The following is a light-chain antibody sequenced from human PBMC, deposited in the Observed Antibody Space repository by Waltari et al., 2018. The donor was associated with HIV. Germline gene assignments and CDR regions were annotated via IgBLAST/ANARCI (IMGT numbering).Light chain of an antibody. V-gene: IGKV3-20*01. CDR2: GES. CDR3: QQFYRPPYT. Sequence: VTLSCRASQSVGSGYLAWYQQKPGQAPRLLTYGESSRATGIPDRFSGSGSKTDFTLTINRLEPEDFAVYYCQQFYRPPYTFGQGTKLEIK. J-gene: IGKJ2*01. CDR1: QSVGSGY.